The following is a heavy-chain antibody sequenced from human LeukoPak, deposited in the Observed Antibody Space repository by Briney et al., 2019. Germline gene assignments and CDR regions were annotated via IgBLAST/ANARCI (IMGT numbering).Heavy chain of an antibody. CDR3: AKDGQYYDFWSGYSQGMFDY. D-gene: IGHD3-3*01. J-gene: IGHJ4*02. CDR1: GFTFSSYG. CDR2: IWYDGSDK. Sequence: GGSLRLSCAASGFTFSSYGMHWVRQAPGKGLEWVAVIWYDGSDKFYADSVRGRFTISRDNSKKTLYLQMNSLRAEDTAVYYCAKDGQYYDFWSGYSQGMFDYWGQGTLVTVSS. V-gene: IGHV3-33*06.